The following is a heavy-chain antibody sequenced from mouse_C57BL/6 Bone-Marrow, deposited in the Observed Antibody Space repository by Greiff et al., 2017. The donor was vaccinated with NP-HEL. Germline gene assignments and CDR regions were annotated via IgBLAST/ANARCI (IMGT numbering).Heavy chain of an antibody. Sequence: EVQLQQSGPELVKPGASVKISCKASGYSFTGYYMNWVKQSPEKSLEWIGEINPSTGGTTYNQKFKAKATLTVDKSSSTAYMQLKSLTSEDSAVYDCARNWDDAMDYWGQGTSVTVSS. D-gene: IGHD4-1*01. CDR1: GYSFTGYY. V-gene: IGHV1-42*01. CDR2: INPSTGGT. J-gene: IGHJ4*01. CDR3: ARNWDDAMDY.